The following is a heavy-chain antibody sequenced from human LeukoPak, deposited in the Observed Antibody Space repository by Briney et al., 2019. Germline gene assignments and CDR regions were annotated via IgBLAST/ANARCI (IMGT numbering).Heavy chain of an antibody. J-gene: IGHJ4*02. CDR2: IYYSGST. D-gene: IGHD3-3*01. V-gene: IGHV4-39*07. CDR3: ARELFWSGYYS. CDR1: GGSISSSSYY. Sequence: SETLSLTCTVSGGSISSSSYYWGWIRQPPGKGLEWIGSIYYSGSTYYNPSLKSRVTISVDTSKNQFSLKLSSVTAADTAVYYCARELFWSGYYSWGQGTLVTVSS.